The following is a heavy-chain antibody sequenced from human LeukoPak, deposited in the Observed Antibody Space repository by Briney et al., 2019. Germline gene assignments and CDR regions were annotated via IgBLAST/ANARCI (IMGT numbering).Heavy chain of an antibody. Sequence: SETLSLTCTVSNVSISSYHWSWVRQPPGKGLEWIGYIDYSGTTSYNPSLKSRVTISVDTSKNQFSLRVRSVSAADTAVYYCARATLMFRGVPLEPDAFDIWGQGTMVSVSS. J-gene: IGHJ3*02. D-gene: IGHD3-10*01. CDR2: IDYSGTT. V-gene: IGHV4-59*01. CDR3: ARATLMFRGVPLEPDAFDI. CDR1: NVSISSYH.